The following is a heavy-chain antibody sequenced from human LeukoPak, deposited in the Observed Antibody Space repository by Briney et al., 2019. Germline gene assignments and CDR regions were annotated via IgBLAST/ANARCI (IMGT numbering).Heavy chain of an antibody. J-gene: IGHJ4*02. CDR3: ARDHSGSYYQYYFDY. CDR1: GYSISSGYY. CDR2: IYHSGST. Sequence: SETLSLTCTVSGYSISSGYYWGWIRQPPGKGLEWIGSIYHSGSTYYNPSLKSRVTISVDTSKNQFSLKLSSVTAADTAVYYCARDHSGSYYQYYFDYWGQGTLVTVSS. V-gene: IGHV4-38-2*02. D-gene: IGHD1-26*01.